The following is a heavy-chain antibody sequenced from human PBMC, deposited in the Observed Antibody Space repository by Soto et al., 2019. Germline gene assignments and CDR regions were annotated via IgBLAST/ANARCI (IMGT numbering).Heavy chain of an antibody. Sequence: SVKGSRKTSGGSLRNLGISWVRQAPGQGLEWMGGIVPVFGRPNYAQRFRGRLTITADESTSTGYMELISLRSDDTAVYYCAREGSGYNFWGQGTQVTVS. CDR3: AREGSGYNF. J-gene: IGHJ4*02. V-gene: IGHV1-69*13. D-gene: IGHD5-12*01. CDR2: IVPVFGRP. CDR1: GGSLRNLG.